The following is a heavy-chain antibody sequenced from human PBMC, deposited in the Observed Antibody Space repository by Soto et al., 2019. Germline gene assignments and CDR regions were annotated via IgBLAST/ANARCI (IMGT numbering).Heavy chain of an antibody. CDR3: ARVKGVGITIFGVSYYYYYGMDV. Sequence: SETLSLTCTVSGGSISSSSYYWGWILQPPGRGLEWIGSIYYSGSTYYNPSLKSRVTISVDTSKNQFSLKLSSVTAADTAVYYCARVKGVGITIFGVSYYYYYGMDVWGQGTTVTVSS. CDR2: IYYSGST. J-gene: IGHJ6*02. D-gene: IGHD3-3*01. V-gene: IGHV4-39*01. CDR1: GGSISSSSYY.